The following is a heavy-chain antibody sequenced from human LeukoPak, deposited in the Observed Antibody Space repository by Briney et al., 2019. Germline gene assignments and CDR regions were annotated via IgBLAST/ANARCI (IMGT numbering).Heavy chain of an antibody. CDR1: GYTFTGYY. CDR2: INPNSGGT. D-gene: IGHD2-2*01. V-gene: IGHV1-2*02. J-gene: IGHJ4*02. CDR3: ARSGRSTSWKGYFDY. Sequence: ASVKVSCKASGYTFTGYYMHWVRQAPGQGLEWMGWINPNSGGTNYAQKFQGRVTMTRDTSISTAYMELSRLRSDDTAVYYCARSGRSTSWKGYFDYWGQGTLVSVSS.